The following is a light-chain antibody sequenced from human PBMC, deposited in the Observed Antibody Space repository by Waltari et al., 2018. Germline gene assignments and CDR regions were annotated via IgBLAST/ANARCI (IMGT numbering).Light chain of an antibody. Sequence: QSVLTQPPSVSGAPRPRVPTSCSGSSHHIGHTSVNWYQQLPGKPPKLLIYYDDVLSSGVSDRFCGSKSGPSASLAIAGIQSEDEAHYYCAAWDASLSSWLFGGGTKLTVL. CDR3: AAWDASLSSWL. CDR1: SHHIGHTS. J-gene: IGLJ3*02. V-gene: IGLV1-36*01. CDR2: YDD.